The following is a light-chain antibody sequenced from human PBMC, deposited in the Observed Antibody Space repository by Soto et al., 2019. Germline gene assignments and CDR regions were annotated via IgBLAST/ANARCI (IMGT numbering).Light chain of an antibody. CDR1: SSDVGGYNY. CDR3: SSYTGSSINTVV. V-gene: IGLV2-14*01. CDR2: EVS. Sequence: QSALTQPASVSASPGQSIAISCTGTSSDVGGYNYVSWYQQHPGKAPKLMIFEVSYRPSGVSNRFSGSKSGNTASLTISGLQAEDEADYYCSSYTGSSINTVVFGGGTKLTVL. J-gene: IGLJ2*01.